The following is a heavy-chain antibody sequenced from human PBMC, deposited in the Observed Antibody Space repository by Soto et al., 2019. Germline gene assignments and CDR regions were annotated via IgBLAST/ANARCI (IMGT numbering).Heavy chain of an antibody. CDR3: ARFIGMGAAAGLGYYYYGMDV. D-gene: IGHD6-13*01. J-gene: IGHJ6*02. CDR1: GGTMSSYY. Sequence: SETPYPTCTVSGGTMSSYYWSWIRQPPGKGLEWIGYIYYSGSTNYNPSLKSRVTISVDTSKNQFSLKLSSVTAADTAVYYCARFIGMGAAAGLGYYYYGMDVWGQGTTVTVSS. V-gene: IGHV4-59*01. CDR2: IYYSGST.